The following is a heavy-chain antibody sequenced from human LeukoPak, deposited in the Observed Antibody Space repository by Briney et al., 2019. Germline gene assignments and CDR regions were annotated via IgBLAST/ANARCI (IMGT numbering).Heavy chain of an antibody. V-gene: IGHV3-11*04. J-gene: IGHJ4*02. CDR2: ISASGAVP. CDR1: GFRFDSFY. CDR3: ARSLIVASEDY. Sequence: GGSLRLSCAASGFRFDSFYMGWIRQVPGKGLDHIALISASGAVPYYAESVMGRFTISRDNAKNSASLQMNSLSADDTAIYYCARSLIVASEDYWGQGTQVTVSS. D-gene: IGHD3-22*01.